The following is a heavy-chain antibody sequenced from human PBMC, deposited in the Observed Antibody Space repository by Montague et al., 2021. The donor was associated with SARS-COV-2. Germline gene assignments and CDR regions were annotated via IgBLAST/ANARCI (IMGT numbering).Heavy chain of an antibody. CDR1: GFTFNSYA. V-gene: IGHV3-23*03. CDR3: AKTHRYYNRNFDY. J-gene: IGHJ4*02. D-gene: IGHD3-22*01. CDR2: IYSGGSST. Sequence: SLRLSCVAYGFTFNSYAMSWVRQAPGKGLEWVSIIYSGGSSTYYXDSXKGRFTISRDNSKNTLYLQMNSMIAEDTAVYYCAKTHRYYNRNFDYWGQGTLVTVSS.